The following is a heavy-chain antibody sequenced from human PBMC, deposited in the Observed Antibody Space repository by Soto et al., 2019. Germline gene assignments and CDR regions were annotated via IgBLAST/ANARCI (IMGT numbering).Heavy chain of an antibody. V-gene: IGHV3-30*18. D-gene: IGHD2-15*01. CDR3: AKDRSLGYCSGGDCYYYYGMDV. CDR1: GFTFKNYG. CDR2: ASYHGNKK. J-gene: IGHJ6*02. Sequence: QVQLMESGGGVVQPGASLRLSCEASGFTFKNYGIHWVRQAPGKGLEWVAVASYHGNKKYYGESVKGRLIISRDNSKTSVFLQITSLRPEDTAVYYCAKDRSLGYCSGGDCYYYYGMDVWGRGTTVTVSS.